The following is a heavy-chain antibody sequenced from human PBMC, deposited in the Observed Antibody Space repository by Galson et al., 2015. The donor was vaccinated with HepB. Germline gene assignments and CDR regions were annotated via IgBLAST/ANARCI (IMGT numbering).Heavy chain of an antibody. V-gene: IGHV3-48*02. Sequence: SLRLSCAASGFTFSSYTMNWVRQAPGKGLESVSYISSTGTTMYYADSAKGRFTISRDNAQNSLYLQMNSLRDEDTAVYYCARAPRGFTTFNEKWFDPWGQGTLVTVSS. CDR3: ARAPRGFTTFNEKWFDP. D-gene: IGHD3-10*02. CDR1: GFTFSSYT. CDR2: ISSTGTTM. J-gene: IGHJ5*02.